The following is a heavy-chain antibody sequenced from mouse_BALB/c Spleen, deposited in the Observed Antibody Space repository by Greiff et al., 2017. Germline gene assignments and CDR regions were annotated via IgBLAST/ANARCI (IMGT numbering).Heavy chain of an antibody. J-gene: IGHJ3*01. CDR3: ARPYGNYVAWFAY. CDR1: GYTFTDYN. CDR2: IYPYNGGT. Sequence: EVKLVESGPELVKPGASVKISCKASGYTFTDYNMHWVKQSHGKSLEWIGYIYPYNGGTGYNQKFKSKATLTVDNSSSTAYMELRSLTSEDSAVYYCARPYGNYVAWFAYWGQGTLVTVSA. D-gene: IGHD2-10*02. V-gene: IGHV1S29*02.